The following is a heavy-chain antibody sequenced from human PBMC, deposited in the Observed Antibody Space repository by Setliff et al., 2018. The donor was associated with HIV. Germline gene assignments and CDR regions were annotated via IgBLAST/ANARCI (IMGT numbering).Heavy chain of an antibody. CDR1: GESFSGDY. J-gene: IGHJ6*03. CDR2: IDHSGAT. Sequence: LSLTCAVYGESFSGDYWSWIRQPPGKGLEWIGEIDHSGATNHSPSLKSRVTISVDTSKNQFSLKLSSVTAADTAVYYCARGLRVYDSSGYYYRDYYYYYMDVWGKGTTVTVSS. V-gene: IGHV4-34*01. CDR3: ARGLRVYDSSGYYYRDYYYYYMDV. D-gene: IGHD3-22*01.